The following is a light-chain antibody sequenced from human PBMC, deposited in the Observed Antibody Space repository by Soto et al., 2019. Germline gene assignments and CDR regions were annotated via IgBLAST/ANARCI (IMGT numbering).Light chain of an antibody. CDR2: DNG. CDR1: DIGRKS. CDR3: QVWDSATHHVV. J-gene: IGLJ2*01. V-gene: IGLV3-21*02. Sequence: SYELTQPPSVSVAPGQTATISCGGDDIGRKSVHWYQQRPGQAPVLAVYDNGDRPSGIPERFSGSTSGNTATLTISRVEAGDEADYYCQVWDSATHHVVFGGGTKLTVL.